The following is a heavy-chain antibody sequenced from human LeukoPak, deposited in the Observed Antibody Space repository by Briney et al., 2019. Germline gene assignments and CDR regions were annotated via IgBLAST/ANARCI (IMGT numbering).Heavy chain of an antibody. CDR3: ASNLYGSGNYFAY. V-gene: IGHV4-38-2*02. J-gene: IGHJ4*02. D-gene: IGHD3-10*01. CDR2: IYHSGLT. Sequence: SETLSLTCTVSGYSISSGYYWGWIRQPPGQGLEWIGSIYHSGLTYFNPSLKSRVTISVDTSKNQFFLYLTSVTAADTAVYYCASNLYGSGNYFAYWGQGTLVTVS. CDR1: GYSISSGYY.